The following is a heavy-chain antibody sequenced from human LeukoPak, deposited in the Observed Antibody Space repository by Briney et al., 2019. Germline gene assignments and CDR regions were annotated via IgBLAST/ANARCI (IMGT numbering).Heavy chain of an antibody. CDR1: GYTFTSYA. CDR2: ISAYNGNT. Sequence: ASVKVSCKASGYTFTSYAMNWVRQAPGQGLEWMGWISAYNGNTNYAQKLQGRVTMTTDTSTSTAYMELRSLRSDDTAVYYCARGGYSSGWYDYYYYYMDVWGKGTTVTVSS. J-gene: IGHJ6*03. D-gene: IGHD6-19*01. CDR3: ARGGYSSGWYDYYYYYMDV. V-gene: IGHV1-18*01.